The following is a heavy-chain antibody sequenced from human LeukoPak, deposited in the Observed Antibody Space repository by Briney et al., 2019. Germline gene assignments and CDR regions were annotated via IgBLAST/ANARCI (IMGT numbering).Heavy chain of an antibody. J-gene: IGHJ3*02. CDR3: ANLAAAGTGTDAFDI. D-gene: IGHD6-13*01. V-gene: IGHV3-30*02. CDR2: IRYDGSNK. CDR1: GFTFSSYG. Sequence: GGSLRLSCAASGFTFSSYGMHWVRQAPGKGLEWVAFIRYDGSNKYYADSVKGRFTISRDNSKNTLYLQMNSLRAEDTAVYYCANLAAAGTGTDAFDIWGQGTMVTVSS.